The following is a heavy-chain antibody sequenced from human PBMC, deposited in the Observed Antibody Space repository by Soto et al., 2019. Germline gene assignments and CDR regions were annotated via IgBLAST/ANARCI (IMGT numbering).Heavy chain of an antibody. J-gene: IGHJ6*02. V-gene: IGHV3-11*04. CDR1: GFTFCDYY. CDR3: ARDRRITIFGDYYYYYDMDV. D-gene: IGHD3-3*01. Sequence: PGGSLRLSCAASGFTFCDYYMNWVRQAPGKGLEWVSSISSSSTIYYADSVKGRFTIPRDNAKNSLYLQMNSLRAEDTAVYYCARDRRITIFGDYYYYYDMDVWGQGTTVTVSS. CDR2: ISSSSTI.